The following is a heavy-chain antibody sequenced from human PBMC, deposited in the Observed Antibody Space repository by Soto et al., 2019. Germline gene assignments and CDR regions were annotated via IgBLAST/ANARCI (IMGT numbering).Heavy chain of an antibody. J-gene: IGHJ4*02. CDR1: GFNFIDSY. Sequence: GLSLRLSCSASGFNFIDSYLSWVRQAPGKGLEWVSVIYSGGSTFYADSVKGRFTISRDNSNSKVSLAMNNLRAEDTAVYYCTRDFTGYLDYWGQGALVTVSS. CDR2: IYSGGST. V-gene: IGHV3-53*01. CDR3: TRDFTGYLDY.